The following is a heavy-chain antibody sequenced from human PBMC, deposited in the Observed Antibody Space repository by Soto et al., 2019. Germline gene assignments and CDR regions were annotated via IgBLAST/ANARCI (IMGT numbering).Heavy chain of an antibody. CDR3: ARDPGLAVVGRRTAFEH. Sequence: QVQLVQSGAEVKKPGSSVKVSCKASGDTFRNYAFTWLRQAPGQGLEWMGTIIPLFSTRYAQKFQGRVTMTADESTSTVYMDLSSLKSDDTAVYYCARDPGLAVVGRRTAFEHWGQGTLVTVSS. D-gene: IGHD6-19*01. CDR1: GDTFRNYA. CDR2: IIPLFST. V-gene: IGHV1-69*18. J-gene: IGHJ4*02.